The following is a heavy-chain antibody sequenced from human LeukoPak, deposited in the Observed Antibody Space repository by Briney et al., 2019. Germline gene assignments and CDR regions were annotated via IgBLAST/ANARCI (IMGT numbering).Heavy chain of an antibody. J-gene: IGHJ4*02. CDR1: GGSFSGYY. Sequence: SETLSLTCAVYGGSFSGYYWSWIRQPPGKGLEWIGEINHSGSTNYNPSLKSRVTISVDTSKNQFSLKLSSVTAADTAVYYCARVSKPSMYFDYWGQGTLVTVSS. V-gene: IGHV4-34*01. CDR2: INHSGST. D-gene: IGHD6-6*01. CDR3: ARVSKPSMYFDY.